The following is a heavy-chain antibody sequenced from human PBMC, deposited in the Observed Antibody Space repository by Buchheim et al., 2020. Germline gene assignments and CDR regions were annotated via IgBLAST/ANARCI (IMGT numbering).Heavy chain of an antibody. J-gene: IGHJ6*02. CDR1: GFTFSSYG. CDR3: ARESNDYGDPYLNYYYYYGMDV. CDR2: IWYDGSNK. D-gene: IGHD4-17*01. V-gene: IGHV3-33*01. Sequence: QVQLVESGGGVVQPGRSLRLSCAASGFTFSSYGMHWVRQAPGKGLEWVAVIWYDGSNKYYADSVKGRFTISRDNSKNTLYLQMNSLRAEDTAVYYCARESNDYGDPYLNYYYYYGMDVWGQGTT.